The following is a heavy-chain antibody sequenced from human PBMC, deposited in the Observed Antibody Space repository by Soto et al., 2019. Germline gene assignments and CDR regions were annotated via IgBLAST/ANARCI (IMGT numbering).Heavy chain of an antibody. J-gene: IGHJ4*02. CDR1: GGSFSGYY. Sequence: SETLSLTCAVYGGSFSGYYWSWIRQPPGKGLEWIGEINHSGSTNYNPSLKSRVTISVDTSKNQFSLKLSSVTAADTAVYYCARAWGGVPDYWGQGTLVTVSS. CDR2: INHSGST. D-gene: IGHD3-16*01. CDR3: ARAWGGVPDY. V-gene: IGHV4-34*01.